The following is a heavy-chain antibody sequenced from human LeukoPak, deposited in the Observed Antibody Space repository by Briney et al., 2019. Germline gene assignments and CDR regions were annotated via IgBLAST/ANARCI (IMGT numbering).Heavy chain of an antibody. D-gene: IGHD3-3*01. V-gene: IGHV4-4*07. CDR2: IYTSGST. CDR3: ASRSSIWSGYQDTLYYFDS. CDR1: GGSISSYY. Sequence: SETLSLTCTVSGGSISSYYWSWIRQPAGKGLEWIGRIYTSGSTNYNPSLKSRVTISVDTSKNQFSLKLSSVTAADTAVYYCASRSSIWSGYQDTLYYFDSWGQGTLVTVSS. J-gene: IGHJ4*02.